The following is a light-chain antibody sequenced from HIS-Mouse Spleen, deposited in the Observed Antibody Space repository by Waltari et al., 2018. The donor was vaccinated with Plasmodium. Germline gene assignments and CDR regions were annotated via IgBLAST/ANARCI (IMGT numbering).Light chain of an antibody. CDR2: DAS. CDR1: PGISSA. Sequence: AIQLTQSPSSLSASVGDRVTITCRASPGISSALAWYQQKPGKAPKLLIYDASSLESGVPSRFSGSGSGTDFTLTISSLQPEDFATYYCRQFNSYPRTFGQGTKVEIK. J-gene: IGKJ1*01. CDR3: RQFNSYPRT. V-gene: IGKV1-13*02.